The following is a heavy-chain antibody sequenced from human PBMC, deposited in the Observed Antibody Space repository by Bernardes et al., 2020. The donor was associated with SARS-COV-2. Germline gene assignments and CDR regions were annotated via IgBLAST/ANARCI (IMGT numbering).Heavy chain of an antibody. CDR2: IYSGGSA. CDR1: GFTVRSNY. Sequence: GGSLRLSCLASGFTVRSNYMSWVRQAPGKGLEWVSLIYSGGSAYYADSVKARFTISRDNSKNMVYLQMNSLRVGDTAVYYCARDSGALGVDYWGQGTLVTVSS. V-gene: IGHV3-66*01. CDR3: ARDSGALGVDY. D-gene: IGHD2-15*01. J-gene: IGHJ4*02.